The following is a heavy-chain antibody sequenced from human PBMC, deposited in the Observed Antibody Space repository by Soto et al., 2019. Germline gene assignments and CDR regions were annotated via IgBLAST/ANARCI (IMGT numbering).Heavy chain of an antibody. V-gene: IGHV1-69*12. CDR3: ARPTSYGSYYSGMDV. CDR1: GGTFSSYA. Sequence: QVQLVQSGAEVKKPGSSVKVSCKASGGTFSSYAISWVRQAPGQGLEWMGGIIPIFGTANYAQKFQGRVTIXXDXSXXTAYMELSSLRSEDTAVDYCARPTSYGSYYSGMDVWGQGTTVTVSS. J-gene: IGHJ6*02. CDR2: IIPIFGTA. D-gene: IGHD5-18*01.